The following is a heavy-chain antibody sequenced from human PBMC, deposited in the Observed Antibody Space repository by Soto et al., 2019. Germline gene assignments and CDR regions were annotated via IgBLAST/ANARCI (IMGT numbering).Heavy chain of an antibody. CDR1: GYTFTSYA. V-gene: IGHV1-3*01. CDR2: INAGNGNT. D-gene: IGHD2-2*01. J-gene: IGHJ5*02. CDR3: ARDVRRHIVVVPAARFDP. Sequence: ASVKVSCKASGYTFTSYAMHWVRQAPGQRLEWMGWINAGNGNTKYSQKFQGRATITRDTSASTAYMELSSLRSEDTAVYYCARDVRRHIVVVPAARFDPWGQGTLVTVSS.